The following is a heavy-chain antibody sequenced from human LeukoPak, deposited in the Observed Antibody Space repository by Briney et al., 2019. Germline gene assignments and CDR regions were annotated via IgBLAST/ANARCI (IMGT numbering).Heavy chain of an antibody. V-gene: IGHV4-34*01. CDR3: ARRTAAGTLGY. Sequence: SSETLSLTCTVSGGSISSYYWSWIRQPPGKGLEWIGEINHSGSTNYNPSLKSRVTISVDTSKNQFSLKLSSVTAADTAVYYCARRTAAGTLGYWGQGTLVAVSS. CDR1: GGSISSYY. CDR2: INHSGST. J-gene: IGHJ4*02. D-gene: IGHD6-13*01.